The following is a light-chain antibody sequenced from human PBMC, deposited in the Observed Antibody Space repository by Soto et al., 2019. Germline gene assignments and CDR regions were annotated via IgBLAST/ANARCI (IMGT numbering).Light chain of an antibody. V-gene: IGLV4-69*02. Sequence: QPVLTQSPSASASLGASVKLTCSLSSGHSSYDIAWHQQQPEKGPRYLMKVNSDGSHIRGKGIPDRFSGSSSGDERYLTISSLQFEDEADYYCQTWGTGPLVFGGGSKLTVL. J-gene: IGLJ3*02. CDR3: QTWGTGPLV. CDR1: SGHSSYD. CDR2: VNSDGSH.